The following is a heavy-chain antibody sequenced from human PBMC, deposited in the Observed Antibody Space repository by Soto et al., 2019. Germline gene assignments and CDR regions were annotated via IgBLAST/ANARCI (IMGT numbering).Heavy chain of an antibody. D-gene: IGHD6-6*01. CDR3: TRGGSSSTPHDY. CDR1: RRSFSGYY. Sequence: SETLSLTCAVHRRSFSGYYWSWIRRPPGKGLEWIGEINHSGSTNYNPSLKSRATISVDTSKNQFSLKLSSVTAADTAVYYCTRGGSSSTPHDYWGQGTLVTVSS. J-gene: IGHJ4*02. V-gene: IGHV4-34*01. CDR2: INHSGST.